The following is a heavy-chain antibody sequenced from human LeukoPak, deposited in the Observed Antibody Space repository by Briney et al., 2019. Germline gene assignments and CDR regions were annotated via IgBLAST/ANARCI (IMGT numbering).Heavy chain of an antibody. CDR1: GFTFRSYW. CDR3: VRRNLFDY. V-gene: IGHV3-7*03. Sequence: GGSLRLFCAVSGFTFRSYWMSWLRQAPGKGLECVASISQDGTKQYYVDSVRGRFTISRDDAKNSVYLQMNNLRVQDTAVYYCVRRNLFDYWGQGTLVTVSS. J-gene: IGHJ4*02. CDR2: ISQDGTKQ.